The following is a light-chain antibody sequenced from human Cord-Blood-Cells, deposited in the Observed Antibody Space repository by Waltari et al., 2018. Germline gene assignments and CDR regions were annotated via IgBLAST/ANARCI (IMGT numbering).Light chain of an antibody. CDR1: SSDVGGYNY. V-gene: IGLV2-14*01. J-gene: IGLJ2*01. CDR2: DVS. Sequence: QSALTQPASVSGSPGQSITISCTGTSSDVGGYNYVSWYQQHPGKAPKLMSYDVSKRPSGVPNRCSGSKSGNTASLTISGLQAEDEADYYCSSYTSSSTLVFGGGTKLTVL. CDR3: SSYTSSSTLV.